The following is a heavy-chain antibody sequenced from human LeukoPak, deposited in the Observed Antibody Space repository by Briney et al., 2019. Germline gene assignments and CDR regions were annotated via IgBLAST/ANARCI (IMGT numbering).Heavy chain of an antibody. CDR2: IKCYKDNT. Sequence: GASVTLSRNSSGSSFTICSYSWMWNRQAPGHERKGLIKCYKDNTNNAQTLQGRVTMTTDTTTSTAYMEQRSLRSDDTAVYYCARGGGGDIMAGVVFDYWGQGTLVTVSS. CDR1: GSSFTICS. D-gene: IGHD5-12*01. V-gene: IGHV1-18*01. J-gene: IGHJ4*02. CDR3: ARGGGGDIMAGVVFDY.